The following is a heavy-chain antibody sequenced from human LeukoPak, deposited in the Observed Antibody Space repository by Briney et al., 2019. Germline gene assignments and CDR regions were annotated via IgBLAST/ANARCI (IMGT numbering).Heavy chain of an antibody. D-gene: IGHD3-3*01. J-gene: IGHJ4*02. CDR2: IIPIFGTA. Sequence: SVKVSCKASGGTFSSYAISWVRQAPGQGLEWMGGIIPIFGTANYAQKFQGRVTITTDESTSTAYMELSSLRSEDTAVYYCAKLYDFWSEAYFDYWGQGPLVTVSS. CDR3: AKLYDFWSEAYFDY. CDR1: GGTFSSYA. V-gene: IGHV1-69*05.